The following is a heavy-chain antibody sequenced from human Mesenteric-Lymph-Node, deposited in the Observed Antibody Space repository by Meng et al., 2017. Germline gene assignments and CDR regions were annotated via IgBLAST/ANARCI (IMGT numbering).Heavy chain of an antibody. CDR1: GFSFRNYY. CDR2: INPTGTWT. D-gene: IGHD3-10*01. J-gene: IGHJ5*02. Sequence: ASVKVSCKASGFSFRNYYTHWVRQAPGQGLQWLGVINPTGTWTSFAQKVQDRVTLTIDTSTSTVYMELTSLRSEDTAVYYCARDNSDSETSWWFDPWGQGTLVTVSS. V-gene: IGHV1-46*01. CDR3: ARDNSDSETSWWFDP.